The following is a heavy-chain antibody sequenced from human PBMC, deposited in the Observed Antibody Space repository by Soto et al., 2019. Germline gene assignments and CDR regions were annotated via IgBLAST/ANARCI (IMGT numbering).Heavy chain of an antibody. D-gene: IGHD5-18*01. Sequence: EVQLLESGGGLVQPGGSLRLSCAASGFTFSSYAMSWVRQAPGKGLEWVSAISGSGGSTYYADSVKGRFTISRDNSKNTLYLQMISLRAEDTAVYYCAKSEYSYGSGAPDYWGQGTLVTVSS. CDR1: GFTFSSYA. CDR3: AKSEYSYGSGAPDY. V-gene: IGHV3-23*01. CDR2: ISGSGGST. J-gene: IGHJ4*02.